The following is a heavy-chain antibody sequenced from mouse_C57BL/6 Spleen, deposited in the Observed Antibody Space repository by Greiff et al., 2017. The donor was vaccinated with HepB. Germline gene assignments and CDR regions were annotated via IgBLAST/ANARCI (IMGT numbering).Heavy chain of an antibody. Sequence: QVQLQQSGAELVRPGASVTLSCKASGYTFTDYEMHWVKQTPVHGLEWIGAIDPETGGTAYNQKFKGKAILTADKSSSTAYMELRSLTSEDSAVYYCTRRGTVGNYFDYWGQGTTLTVSS. CDR1: GYTFTDYE. J-gene: IGHJ2*01. CDR3: TRRGTVGNYFDY. V-gene: IGHV1-15*01. CDR2: IDPETGGT. D-gene: IGHD1-1*01.